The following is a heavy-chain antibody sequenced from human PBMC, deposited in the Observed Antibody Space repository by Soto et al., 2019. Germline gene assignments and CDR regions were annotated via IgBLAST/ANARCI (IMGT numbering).Heavy chain of an antibody. D-gene: IGHD2-21*02. CDR2: ISAYNGNT. Sequence: ASVKVSCKASGYTFTSYGISWVRQAPGQGLEWMGWISAYNGNTNYAQKLQGRVTMTTDTSTSTAYMELRSLRSDDTAVYYCARDWSGYCGGDCYPNAEDIDYWGQGTLVTVSS. CDR3: ARDWSGYCGGDCYPNAEDIDY. V-gene: IGHV1-18*01. J-gene: IGHJ4*02. CDR1: GYTFTSYG.